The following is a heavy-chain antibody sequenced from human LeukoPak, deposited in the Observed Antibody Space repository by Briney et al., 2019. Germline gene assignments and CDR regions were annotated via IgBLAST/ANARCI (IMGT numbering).Heavy chain of an antibody. J-gene: IGHJ4*02. CDR3: ARVTPAEGGY. Sequence: SETLSLTCIVSGGSISSNTDYWGWLRQPPGKGLEWIGSIYYSGRTYYNVSFKSRLTISIDTSKNQFSLQLNSVTAADTAVYYCARVTPAEGGYWGQGTLVTVSS. D-gene: IGHD2-15*01. CDR1: GGSISSNTDY. CDR2: IYYSGRT. V-gene: IGHV4-39*07.